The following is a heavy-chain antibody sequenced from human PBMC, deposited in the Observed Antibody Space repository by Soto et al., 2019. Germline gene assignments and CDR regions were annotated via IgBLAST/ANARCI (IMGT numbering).Heavy chain of an antibody. D-gene: IGHD2-2*01. CDR2: IYSGGTT. V-gene: IGHV3-66*01. Sequence: PGGSLRLSCAASGFTIRNNYMSWVRLPPGKGLEWVSVIYSGGTTMHADSVRGRFTTSRDTSKNILYLDMNSLRVEDTATYFCARAAYQTDYFDSWGQGTLVTVSS. J-gene: IGHJ4*02. CDR1: GFTIRNNY. CDR3: ARAAYQTDYFDS.